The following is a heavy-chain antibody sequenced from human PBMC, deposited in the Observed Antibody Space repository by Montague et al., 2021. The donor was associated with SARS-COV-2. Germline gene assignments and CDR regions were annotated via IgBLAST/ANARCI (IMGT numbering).Heavy chain of an antibody. D-gene: IGHD2-15*01. CDR3: ARGHYCSGGGWYY. J-gene: IGHJ4*02. Sequence: SLRLSCAASGFTFSDYYMSWIRQAPGTGLEWVSYISSSASTIYYADSVKGRFTISRDNSNNSLFLQMNSLRAEDTAVYYCARGHYCSGGGWYYWGQGTLVTVSS. CDR2: ISSSASTI. CDR1: GFTFSDYY. V-gene: IGHV3-11*01.